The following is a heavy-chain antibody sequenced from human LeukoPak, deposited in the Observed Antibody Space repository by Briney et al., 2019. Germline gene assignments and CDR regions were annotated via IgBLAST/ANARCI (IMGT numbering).Heavy chain of an antibody. V-gene: IGHV3-21*01. Sequence: GGSLRLSCAASGFTFSSYSMNWVRQAPGKGLEWVSSISSSSSYIYYADSVKGRFTISRDNAKNSLYLQMNSLRAEDTAVYYCARGGEYDILTGYSFDYWGQGTLVTVSS. CDR3: ARGGEYDILTGYSFDY. D-gene: IGHD3-9*01. J-gene: IGHJ4*02. CDR2: ISSSSSYI. CDR1: GFTFSSYS.